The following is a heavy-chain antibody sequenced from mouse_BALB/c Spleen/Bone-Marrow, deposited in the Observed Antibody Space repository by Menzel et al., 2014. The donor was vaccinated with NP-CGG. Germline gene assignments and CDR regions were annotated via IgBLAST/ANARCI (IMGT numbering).Heavy chain of an antibody. CDR3: ARGLGEIWGY. J-gene: IGHJ2*01. D-gene: IGHD4-1*01. V-gene: IGHV1-61*01. CDR1: GYSFTNYW. Sequence: QVQLQQSGAELVRPGTSVQLSCKASGYSFTNYWTNWVKQRPGQGLEWIGMIHPSDSESRLNQKFKDKATLTVDKSSTTAYMQLSGPTSEDSAVYYCARGLGEIWGYWGQGTTLTVSS. CDR2: IHPSDSES.